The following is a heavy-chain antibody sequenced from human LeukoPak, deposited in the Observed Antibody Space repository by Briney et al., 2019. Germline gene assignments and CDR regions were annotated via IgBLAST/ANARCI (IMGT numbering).Heavy chain of an antibody. J-gene: IGHJ5*02. CDR1: GFTFSDYY. CDR3: ATDTHDYGDSWAWFDP. V-gene: IGHV3-11*04. CDR2: ISSSGSTI. Sequence: PGGSLRLSCAASGFTFSDYYMSWVRQAPGKGLEWASYISSSGSTIYYADSVKGRFTISRDNAKNSLYLQTNSLTAEDTAVYSCATDTHDYGDSWAWFDPWGQGTLVTVSS. D-gene: IGHD4-17*01.